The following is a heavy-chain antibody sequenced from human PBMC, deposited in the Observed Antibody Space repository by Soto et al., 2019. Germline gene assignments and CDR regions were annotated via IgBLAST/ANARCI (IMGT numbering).Heavy chain of an antibody. V-gene: IGHV3-53*05. CDR3: ATLTTVYYYYYGMDV. CDR1: GFTVSSNY. D-gene: IGHD4-17*01. J-gene: IGHJ6*02. Sequence: GGSLRLSCAASGFTVSSNYMSWVRQAPGKGLEWVSVIYSGDSTYYADSVKGRFTISRDNSKNTLYLQMNSLRSEDTAVYYCATLTTVYYYYYGMDVWGQGTTVTVSS. CDR2: IYSGDST.